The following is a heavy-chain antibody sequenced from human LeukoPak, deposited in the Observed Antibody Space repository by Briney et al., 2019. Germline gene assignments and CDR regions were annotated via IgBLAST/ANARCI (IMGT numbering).Heavy chain of an antibody. CDR3: ARARQTSTSSPLYYFDY. CDR2: INPSGGST. CDR1: GYTFTSYY. J-gene: IGHJ4*02. V-gene: IGHV1-46*01. D-gene: IGHD2-2*01. Sequence: ASVKVSCKASGYTFTSYYMHWVRQAPGQGLEWMGIINPSGGSTSYAQKFQGRVTMTRDTSTSTVYMKLSSLRSEDTAVYYCARARQTSTSSPLYYFDYWGQGTLVTVSS.